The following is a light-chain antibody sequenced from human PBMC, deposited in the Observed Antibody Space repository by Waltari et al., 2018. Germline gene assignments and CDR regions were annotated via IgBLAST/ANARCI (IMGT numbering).Light chain of an antibody. CDR3: SSFTSSSTYVV. V-gene: IGLV2-14*01. CDR1: SNAVGLYNY. Sequence: QSALTQPASVSGSPGQSITISCTGTSNAVGLYNYVSWYQQHPGKAPKLMIYDVSNRPSGVSNRFSGSKSGNTASLTISGLQAEDEADYYCSSFTSSSTYVVFGGGTKLTVL. CDR2: DVS. J-gene: IGLJ2*01.